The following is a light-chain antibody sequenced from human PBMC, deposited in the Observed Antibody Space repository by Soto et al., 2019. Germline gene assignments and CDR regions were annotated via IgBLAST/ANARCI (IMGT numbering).Light chain of an antibody. CDR2: RND. CDR3: AAWDDSLSGVV. J-gene: IGLJ3*02. CDR1: SSNIGSNY. Sequence: QSVLTQPPSASGTPGQRVTISCSGSSSNIGSNYEYWYQQLPGTAPKLLIYRNDQRPSGVPDRFSGSKSGTSASLAISGLRSDDEADYYCAAWDDSLSGVVFGGGTKVTVL. V-gene: IGLV1-47*01.